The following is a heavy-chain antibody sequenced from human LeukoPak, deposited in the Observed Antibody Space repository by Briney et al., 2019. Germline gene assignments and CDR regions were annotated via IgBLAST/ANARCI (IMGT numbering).Heavy chain of an antibody. CDR3: ARGRIAALYY. Sequence: SETLSLTCTVSGGSISSYYWSWIRQPPGKGLEWVGYIYYSGSTNYNPSLKSRVTISVDTSKNQFSLKLSSVTAADTAVYYCARGRIAALYYWGQGTLVTVSS. CDR2: IYYSGST. CDR1: GGSISSYY. V-gene: IGHV4-59*01. J-gene: IGHJ4*02. D-gene: IGHD6-13*01.